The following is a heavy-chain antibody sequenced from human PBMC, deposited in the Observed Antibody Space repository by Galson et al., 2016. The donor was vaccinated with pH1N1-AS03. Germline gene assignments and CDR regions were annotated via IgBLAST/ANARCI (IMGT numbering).Heavy chain of an antibody. Sequence: SLRLSCAASGFSFSSYAMHWVRQAPGKGLEWVAVISYDGRNQLYADSVKGRFAISRDTSKNTLFLQMNSLRPEDTAVHYCSRGRYGDYESGYYYGMDVWNQGTTVTVSS. CDR1: GFSFSSYA. J-gene: IGHJ6*02. D-gene: IGHD4-17*01. CDR2: ISYDGRNQ. CDR3: SRGRYGDYESGYYYGMDV. V-gene: IGHV3-30*09.